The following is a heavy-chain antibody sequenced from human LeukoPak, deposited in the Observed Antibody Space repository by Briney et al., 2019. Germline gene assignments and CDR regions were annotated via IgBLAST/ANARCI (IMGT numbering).Heavy chain of an antibody. CDR1: GDSISNYY. J-gene: IGHJ3*01. D-gene: IGHD1-26*01. Sequence: PSETLSLTCTVSGDSISNYYWNWIRQPAGKGLEWIGRIYTSGSTNYNPSLKSRPTMSLDTSKNQFSLKLTSVTAADTAVYYCARAPWATGAFDFWGQGTMVTVSS. CDR3: ARAPWATGAFDF. V-gene: IGHV4-4*07. CDR2: IYTSGST.